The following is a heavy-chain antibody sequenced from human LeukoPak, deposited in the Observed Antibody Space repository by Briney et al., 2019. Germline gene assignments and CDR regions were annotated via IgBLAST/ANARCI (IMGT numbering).Heavy chain of an antibody. V-gene: IGHV4-39*07. CDR3: ARVPSGATTRDAGSAY. Sequence: PSETLSLTCTVSGGSISSSSYYWGWIRQPPGKGLEWIGSIYYSGSTYYNPSLKSRVTISVDTSKNQFSLKLSSVTAADTAVYYCARVPSGATTRDAGSAYWGQGTLVTVSS. D-gene: IGHD1-26*01. CDR1: GGSISSSSYY. CDR2: IYYSGST. J-gene: IGHJ4*02.